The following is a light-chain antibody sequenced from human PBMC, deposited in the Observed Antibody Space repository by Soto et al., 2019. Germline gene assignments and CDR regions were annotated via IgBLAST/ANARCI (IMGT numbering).Light chain of an antibody. V-gene: IGKV3-11*01. Sequence: EIVWTQSPATLSLSPGERATLSCRASQSVSSYLAWYQQKPGQAPRPLIYDASNRATGIPARFSGSGSGTDFTLTISSLEPEDFAVYYCQQRSNWPPFTFGPGTKGDIK. J-gene: IGKJ3*01. CDR1: QSVSSY. CDR3: QQRSNWPPFT. CDR2: DAS.